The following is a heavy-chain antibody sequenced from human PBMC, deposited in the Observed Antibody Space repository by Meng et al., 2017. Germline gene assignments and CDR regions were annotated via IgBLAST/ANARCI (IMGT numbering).Heavy chain of an antibody. D-gene: IGHD3-3*01. CDR2: ISYDGSNK. CDR1: GFTFSSYA. CDR3: ARDESLRFLEWLLNFTTYYYYGMDV. Sequence: GESLMISCASCGFTFSSYAMYWVRQAPGKGLEWVAVISYDGSNKYDADSVKGRFTITSDNSKNTLYLHMNSLRAEDTAVYYCARDESLRFLEWLLNFTTYYYYGMDVWGQGTTVTVSS. J-gene: IGHJ6*02. V-gene: IGHV3-30*01.